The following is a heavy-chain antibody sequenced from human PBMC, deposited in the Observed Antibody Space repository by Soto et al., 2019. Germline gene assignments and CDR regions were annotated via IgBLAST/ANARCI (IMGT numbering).Heavy chain of an antibody. D-gene: IGHD6-19*01. J-gene: IGHJ4*02. CDR1: GYTFTSYA. CDR2: INAGNGNT. V-gene: IGHV1-3*01. CDR3: ARPQGEQWLEGYYLDY. Sequence: QVQLVQSGAEVKKPGASVKVSCKASGYTFTSYAMHWVRQAPGQRLEWMGWINAGNGNTKYSQKFQGRVTITRDTSASTAYMELSSLRSEDTAVDYCARPQGEQWLEGYYLDYWGQGTLVTVSS.